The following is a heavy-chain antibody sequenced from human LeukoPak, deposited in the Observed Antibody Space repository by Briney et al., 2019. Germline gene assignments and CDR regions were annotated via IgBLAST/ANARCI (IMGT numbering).Heavy chain of an antibody. V-gene: IGHV3-30*02. J-gene: IGHJ4*02. CDR2: IRYDGSNQ. D-gene: IGHD5-18*01. CDR3: ARRYGESHFDY. CDR1: GFTFCSYG. Sequence: PGGSLRLSCAASGFTFCSYGMHLVRQTPGKGLEWVSFIRYDGSNQYYADSVKGRFTISRDNSKNTLYLRMNSPKPEDTAVYFCARRYGESHFDYWGQGTLVTVSS.